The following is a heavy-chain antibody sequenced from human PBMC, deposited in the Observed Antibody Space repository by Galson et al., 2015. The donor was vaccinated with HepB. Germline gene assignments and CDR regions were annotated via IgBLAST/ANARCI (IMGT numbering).Heavy chain of an antibody. D-gene: IGHD4/OR15-4a*01. Sequence: SVKVSCKASGGTFSSYGINWVRQAPGQGLEWMGRIIPMVNKANYAQKFQGRVTITADKSTSIVYMELSSLRSEDTAVFYCARAYYNDNGAYLRTSHFDSWGQGTLVTVSS. CDR3: ARAYYNDNGAYLRTSHFDS. CDR1: GGTFSSYG. CDR2: IIPMVNKA. V-gene: IGHV1-69*04. J-gene: IGHJ4*02.